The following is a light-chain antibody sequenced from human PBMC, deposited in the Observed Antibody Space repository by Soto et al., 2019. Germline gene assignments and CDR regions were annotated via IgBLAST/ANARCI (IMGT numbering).Light chain of an antibody. CDR3: MQALQTPFT. V-gene: IGKV2-28*01. CDR2: LGS. J-gene: IGKJ3*01. CDR1: QSLLHSNGYNY. Sequence: DIVMTQSPLSLPVTPGEPASISCRSSQSLLHSNGYNYLDWYLQKPGQSPQLLIYLGSNRASGVPERFSGSVSGTDFTLKISRVEAEDVGVYYCMQALQTPFTFGPGTKVDIK.